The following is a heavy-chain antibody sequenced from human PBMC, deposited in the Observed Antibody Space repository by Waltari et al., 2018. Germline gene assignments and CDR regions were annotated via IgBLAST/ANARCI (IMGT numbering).Heavy chain of an antibody. D-gene: IGHD2-15*01. J-gene: IGHJ4*02. Sequence: QLQLQESSPGLVTPSGTLSPTCAVSGDSVTRRYLWNWVRQPPGKGLEWMGQVHGSGRTNYNPSVASRVTVSLDTSNNQVSLKVTSATAADTAVYYCARDRGRGLYLDSWGPGTLVTVSP. V-gene: IGHV4-4*02. CDR2: VHGSGRT. CDR3: ARDRGRGLYLDS. CDR1: GDSVTRRYL.